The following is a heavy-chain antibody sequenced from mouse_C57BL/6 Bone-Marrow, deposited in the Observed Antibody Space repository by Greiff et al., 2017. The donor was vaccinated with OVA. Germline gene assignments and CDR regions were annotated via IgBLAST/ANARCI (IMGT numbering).Heavy chain of an antibody. D-gene: IGHD1-1*01. CDR2: ISGGGGNT. CDR3: ARQDYGSSFRGAMDY. Sequence: DVMLVESGGGLVKPGGSLKLSCAASGFTFSSYTMSWVRQTPEKRLEWVATISGGGGNTYYPDSVKGRFTISRDNAKNTLYLQMSSLRSEDTALYYCARQDYGSSFRGAMDYWGQGTSVTVSS. V-gene: IGHV5-9*01. J-gene: IGHJ4*01. CDR1: GFTFSSYT.